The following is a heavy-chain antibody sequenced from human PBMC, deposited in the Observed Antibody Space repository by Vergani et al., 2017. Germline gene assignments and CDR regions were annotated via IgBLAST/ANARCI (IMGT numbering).Heavy chain of an antibody. Sequence: EVQLVESGGGLVKPGGSLRLSCAASGFTFSSYSMNWVRQAPGKGLEWVSSISSSGSYIYYADSVKGRFTISRDNAKNSLYLQMNSLRAEDTAVYYCARDGIVVVVAVNYYGMDVWGQGTTVTVSS. D-gene: IGHD2-15*01. CDR2: ISSSGSYI. J-gene: IGHJ6*02. CDR1: GFTFSSYS. CDR3: ARDGIVVVVAVNYYGMDV. V-gene: IGHV3-21*01.